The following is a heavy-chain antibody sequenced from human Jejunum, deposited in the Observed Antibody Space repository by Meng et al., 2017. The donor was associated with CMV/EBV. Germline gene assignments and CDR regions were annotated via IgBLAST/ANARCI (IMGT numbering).Heavy chain of an antibody. D-gene: IGHD3-3*01. CDR3: ARESDDFLSGYLFDY. V-gene: IGHV3-21*01. J-gene: IGHJ4*02. Sequence: FTFSSYTMNWVRQAPGKGPEWVSSISSISSYIYYADSVKGRFTSSRDNAKDALYLHMNSLRAEDTAAYYCARESDDFLSGYLFDYWGQGTLVTVSS. CDR1: FTFSSYT. CDR2: ISSISSYI.